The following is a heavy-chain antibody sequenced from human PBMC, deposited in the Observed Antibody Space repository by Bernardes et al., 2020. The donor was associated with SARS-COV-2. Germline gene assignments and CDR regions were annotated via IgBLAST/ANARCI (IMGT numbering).Heavy chain of an antibody. V-gene: IGHV3-23*01. CDR2: ISRSGAST. CDR3: GKQASAKCLFCVSDL. J-gene: IGHJ3*01. CDR1: GFTFSSYA. D-gene: IGHD3-22*01. Sequence: GGSLLLSCAASGFTFSSYAMSWVRQAPGKGLEWVSAISRSGASTYYADSVRGRFTISRDNSKNTLYLQMNSLRGEDTAVYYCGKQASAKCLFCVSDLRGQGTMVTVSS.